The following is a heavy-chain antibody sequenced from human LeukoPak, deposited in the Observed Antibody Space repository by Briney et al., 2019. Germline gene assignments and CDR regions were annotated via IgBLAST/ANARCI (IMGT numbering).Heavy chain of an antibody. CDR2: IIPIFGTA. D-gene: IGHD1-7*01. Sequence: ASVKVSCKASGYTFTGYYMHWVRQAPGQGLEWMGGIIPIFGTANYAQKFQGRVTITADESTSTAYMELSSLRSEDTAVYYCARQLRGPFDPWGQGTLVTVSS. J-gene: IGHJ5*02. V-gene: IGHV1-69*13. CDR1: GYTFTGYY. CDR3: ARQLRGPFDP.